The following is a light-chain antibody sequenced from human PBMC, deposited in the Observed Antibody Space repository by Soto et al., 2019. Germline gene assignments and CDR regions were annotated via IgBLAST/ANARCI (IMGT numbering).Light chain of an antibody. CDR3: QKYNSAPPT. V-gene: IGKV1-27*01. CDR2: SAS. J-gene: IGKJ5*01. Sequence: DIQMTQSPSSLSASVGDRVTITCRASQGVSNSLAWYQQSPGKVPKLLIYSASTLQSGVPSRFSGSGSGTDFTLTISSLQPEDVATYYCQKYNSAPPTFGQGTRLEIK. CDR1: QGVSNS.